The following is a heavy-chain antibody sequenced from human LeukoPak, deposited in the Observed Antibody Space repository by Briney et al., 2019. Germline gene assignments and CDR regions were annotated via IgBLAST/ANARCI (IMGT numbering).Heavy chain of an antibody. Sequence: EGSLRLSCAASGFTFSSYAMSWVRQAPGKGLEWVSAISGSGGSTYYADSVKGRFTISRDNSKNTLYLQMSSLRAEDTAVYYCAKVLGYYYDSSGYYPFDYWGQGTLVTVSS. CDR2: ISGSGGST. CDR3: AKVLGYYYDSSGYYPFDY. D-gene: IGHD3-22*01. CDR1: GFTFSSYA. V-gene: IGHV3-23*01. J-gene: IGHJ4*02.